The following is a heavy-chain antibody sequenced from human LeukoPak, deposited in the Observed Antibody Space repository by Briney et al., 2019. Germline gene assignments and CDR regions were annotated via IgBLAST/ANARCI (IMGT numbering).Heavy chain of an antibody. Sequence: GGSLRLSCTLSGFNVNRNYMGWVRQAPGKGLEWVSVIYTGGTVHYSDSVKGRFTISRDDSKNTLYLPMSHLRAEDTAVYYCARASTKSPLRFVLLFDHWGQGTLVTVSS. CDR2: IYTGGTV. J-gene: IGHJ4*02. CDR3: ARASTKSPLRFVLLFDH. CDR1: GFNVNRNY. V-gene: IGHV3-53*01. D-gene: IGHD3-10*01.